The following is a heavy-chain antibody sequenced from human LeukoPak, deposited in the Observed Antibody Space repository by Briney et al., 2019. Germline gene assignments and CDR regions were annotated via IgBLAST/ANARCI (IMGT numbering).Heavy chain of an antibody. CDR1: GGSINYY. CDR3: ARDFGYSTAGDHYYGMDV. J-gene: IGHJ6*02. Sequence: SETLSLTCTVSGGSINYYWSWIRQSPGKGLEWIGYITSSGYTNYNPSLRSRVTISLDTSKMQFSLRLSSVTAADTAVYFCARDFGYSTAGDHYYGMDVWGQGTTVSVSS. CDR2: ITSSGYT. D-gene: IGHD5-12*01. V-gene: IGHV4-59*01.